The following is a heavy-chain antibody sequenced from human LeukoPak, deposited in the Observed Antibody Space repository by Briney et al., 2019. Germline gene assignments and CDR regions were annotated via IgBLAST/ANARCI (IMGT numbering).Heavy chain of an antibody. J-gene: IGHJ5*02. CDR3: ARDRCSGARCYGFSWFDP. CDR2: LYSNGTT. CDR1: GGSINSYY. Sequence: SETLSLTCTVSGGSINSYYWSWIRQPAGQGLEWIGRLYSNGTTNYNPSLRSRVIISLDTSRNQLSLILSSVTAADTAFYYCARDRCSGARCYGFSWFDPWGQGTLVTVPS. D-gene: IGHD2-15*01. V-gene: IGHV4-4*07.